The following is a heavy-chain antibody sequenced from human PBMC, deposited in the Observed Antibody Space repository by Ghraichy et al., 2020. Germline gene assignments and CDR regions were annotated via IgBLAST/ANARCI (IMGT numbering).Heavy chain of an antibody. Sequence: GSLRLSCAVYGGSFSGYYWSWIRQPPGKGLEWIGEINHSGSTNYNPSLKSRVTISVDTSKNQFSLKLSSVTAADTAVYYCARLGLGYCSGGSCATPGGFDPWGQGTLVTVSS. CDR3: ARLGLGYCSGGSCATPGGFDP. J-gene: IGHJ5*02. CDR1: GGSFSGYY. CDR2: INHSGST. D-gene: IGHD2-15*01. V-gene: IGHV4-34*01.